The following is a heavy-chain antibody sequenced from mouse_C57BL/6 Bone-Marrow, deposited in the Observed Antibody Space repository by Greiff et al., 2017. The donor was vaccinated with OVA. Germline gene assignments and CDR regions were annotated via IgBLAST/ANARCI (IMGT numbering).Heavy chain of an antibody. CDR3: ARSEPALNWYFDV. V-gene: IGHV1-59*01. J-gene: IGHJ1*03. CDR1: GYTFTSYW. Sequence: QVQLKQPGAELVRPGTSVKLSCKASGYTFTSYWMHWVKQRPGQGLEWIGVIDPSDSYTNYNQKFKGKATLTVDTSSSTAYMQLSSLTSEDSAVYYCARSEPALNWYFDVWGTGTTVTVSS. CDR2: IDPSDSYT.